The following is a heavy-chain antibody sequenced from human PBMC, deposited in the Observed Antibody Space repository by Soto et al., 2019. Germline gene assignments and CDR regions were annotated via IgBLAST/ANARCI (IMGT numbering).Heavy chain of an antibody. CDR2: ISAYNGNT. CDR1: GYTFTRYG. D-gene: IGHD3-3*01. CDR3: AKADLNITLPFMEWFYDYGMDV. Sequence: ASVQVSCKASGYTFTRYGISRVRQAPGQGLEGMGWISAYNGNTNYAQKLQGRDTMTTDTSTSTAYMELRSLRSDDTAVYYCAKADLNITLPFMEWFYDYGMDVWGQGTTVTVSS. V-gene: IGHV1-18*01. J-gene: IGHJ6*02.